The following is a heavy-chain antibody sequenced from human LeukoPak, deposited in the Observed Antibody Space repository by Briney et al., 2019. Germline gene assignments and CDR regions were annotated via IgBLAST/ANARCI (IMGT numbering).Heavy chain of an antibody. J-gene: IGHJ4*02. CDR3: AKGEWGGAQYY. Sequence: GRSLRLSCAASGFTFSSYAMHWVRQAPGKGLEWVAVISYDGSNKYYADSVKGRFTISRDNSKNTLYLQMNSLRAEDTAVYYCAKGEWGGAQYYWGQGTLVTVSS. D-gene: IGHD3-16*01. CDR1: GFTFSSYA. V-gene: IGHV3-30-3*01. CDR2: ISYDGSNK.